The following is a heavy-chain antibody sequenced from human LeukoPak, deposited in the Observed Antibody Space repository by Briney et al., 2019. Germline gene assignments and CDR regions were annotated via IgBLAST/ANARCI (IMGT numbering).Heavy chain of an antibody. J-gene: IGHJ4*02. CDR3: VRDEPNCGCYD. Sequence: GGSLRLSCAASGFTFSSYAMSWVRQAPGKGLEWVSAISGSGGSTYYTESVKGRFTISRDNSKNTLYLQMNSLRAEDTAVYYCVRDEPNCGCYDWGQGTLVTVSS. CDR1: GFTFSSYA. D-gene: IGHD2-2*01. V-gene: IGHV3-23*01. CDR2: ISGSGGST.